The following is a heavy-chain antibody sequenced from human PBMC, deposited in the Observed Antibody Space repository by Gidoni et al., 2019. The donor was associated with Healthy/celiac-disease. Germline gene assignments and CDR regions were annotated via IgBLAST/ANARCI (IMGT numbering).Heavy chain of an antibody. CDR3: ARLFSYSSSGDPDYYYYGMDV. CDR1: GGSISSGGYY. CDR2: IYYSGST. D-gene: IGHD6-13*01. J-gene: IGHJ6*02. V-gene: IGHV4-30-4*01. Sequence: QVQLQESGPGLVKPSQTLSLTCAVSGGSISSGGYYWSWIRQPPGKGLEWIGYIYYSGSTYYNPSLKSRVTISVDTSKNQFSLKLSSVTAADTAVYYCARLFSYSSSGDPDYYYYGMDVWGQGTTVTVSS.